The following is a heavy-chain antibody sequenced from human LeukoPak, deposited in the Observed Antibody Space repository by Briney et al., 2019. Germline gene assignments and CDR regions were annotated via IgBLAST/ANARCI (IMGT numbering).Heavy chain of an antibody. CDR3: ARDRGSRRYNNGYSEY. D-gene: IGHD5-18*01. V-gene: IGHV3-21*01. J-gene: IGHJ4*02. Sequence: GGSLRLSCAASGFTFCSYTINWVRQAPGKGLEWVSSISSSGSYIYYADSVKGRFTVSRDNAKNSLYLQMKSLRAEDTAVYYCARDRGSRRYNNGYSEYWGQGTLVTVSS. CDR1: GFTFCSYT. CDR2: ISSSGSYI.